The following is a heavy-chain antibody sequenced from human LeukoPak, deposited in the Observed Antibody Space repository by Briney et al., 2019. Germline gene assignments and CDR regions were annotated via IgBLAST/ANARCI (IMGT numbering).Heavy chain of an antibody. D-gene: IGHD6-13*01. CDR2: MYSRGDT. CDR3: ARDANQVPAAGVLAS. J-gene: IGHJ5*02. Sequence: GGSLRLSCAASGFTVSDNYMSWVRQAPGKGLEWVSVMYSRGDTYYADSVKGRFTFSRDISKNTLYLQMNGLRTEDTAMYYCARDANQVPAAGVLASWGQGTLVTVSS. CDR1: GFTVSDNY. V-gene: IGHV3-53*01.